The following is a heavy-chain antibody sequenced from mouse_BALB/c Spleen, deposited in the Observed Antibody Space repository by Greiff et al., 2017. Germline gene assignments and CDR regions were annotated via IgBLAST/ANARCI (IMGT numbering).Heavy chain of an antibody. V-gene: IGHV1-14*01. J-gene: IGHJ4*01. Sequence: EVQLQQSGPELVKPGASVKMSCKASGYTFTSYVMHWVKQKPGQGLEWIGYINPYNDGTKYNEKFKGKATLTSDKSSSTAYMELSSLTSEDSAVYYCAKASYYRYDGDDYYAMDYWGQGTSVTVSS. CDR2: INPYNDGT. CDR1: GYTFTSYV. D-gene: IGHD2-14*01. CDR3: AKASYYRYDGDDYYAMDY.